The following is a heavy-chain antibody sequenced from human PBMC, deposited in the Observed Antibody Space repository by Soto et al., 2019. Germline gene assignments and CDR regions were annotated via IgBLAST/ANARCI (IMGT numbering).Heavy chain of an antibody. V-gene: IGHV1-2*02. J-gene: IGHJ3*02. CDR2: INPNSGDT. Sequence: ASVKVSCKASGYTFTDYYMHWVRQAPGQGHEWVGWINPNSGDTNYAQNFQGRVTMTRDTSISTDYMELSRLKSDDTAVYYCARAEYTFDAFDICGQGTMVTVSS. CDR1: GYTFTDYY. CDR3: ARAEYTFDAFDI. D-gene: IGHD5-18*01.